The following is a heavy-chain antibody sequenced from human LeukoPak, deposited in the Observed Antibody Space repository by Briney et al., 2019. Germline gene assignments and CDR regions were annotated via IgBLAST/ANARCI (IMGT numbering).Heavy chain of an antibody. V-gene: IGHV1-18*01. D-gene: IGHD1-14*01. CDR1: GYTFTSYG. J-gene: IGHJ4*02. CDR3: ARARSPISNFDY. CDR2: ISSYNGNT. Sequence: ASVKVSCKACGYTFTSYGISWVRQAPGQGLEWMGWISSYNGNTNYAQKLQGRVTMTTDTSTSTVYLELRSLRSDDKAVYYCARARSPISNFDYWGQGTLVTVSS.